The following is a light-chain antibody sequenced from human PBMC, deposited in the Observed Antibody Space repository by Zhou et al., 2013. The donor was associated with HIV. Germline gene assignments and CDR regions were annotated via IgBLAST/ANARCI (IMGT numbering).Light chain of an antibody. CDR3: MQALQTPWT. CDR1: ESLLDSDDGNTY. J-gene: IGKJ1*01. Sequence: DIVMTQTPLSLPVSPGEPASISCRSSESLLDSDDGNTYLDWYLQKPGQSPQLLIYTVSYRASGVPDRFSGSGSGTDFTLKISRVEAEDVGVYYCMQALQTPWTFGQGTKVEIK. CDR2: TVS. V-gene: IGKV2-40*01.